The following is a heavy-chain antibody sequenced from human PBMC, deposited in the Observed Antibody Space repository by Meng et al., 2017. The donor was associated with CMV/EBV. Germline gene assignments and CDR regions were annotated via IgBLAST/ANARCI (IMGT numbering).Heavy chain of an antibody. CDR2: INHSGGT. CDR1: GGSFSGYY. CDR3: ARGKPVLRPNWFDP. D-gene: IGHD3-3*01. J-gene: IGHJ5*02. Sequence: SETLSLTCAVYGGSFSGYYWSWIRQPPGKGLKWIGEINHSGGTNYNPSLKSRVTISVDTSKNQFSLKLSSVTAADTAVYYCARGKPVLRPNWFDPWGQGTLVTVSS. V-gene: IGHV4-34*01.